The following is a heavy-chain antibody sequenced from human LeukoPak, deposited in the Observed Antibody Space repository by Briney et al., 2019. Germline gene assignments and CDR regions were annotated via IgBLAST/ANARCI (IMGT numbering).Heavy chain of an antibody. CDR2: ISAGADVI. D-gene: IGHD1-1*01. V-gene: IGHV3-23*01. CDR1: GFSFRDYP. Sequence: GGSLRLSCEAAGFSFRDYPMGWVRRASGKRLEWVSGISAGADVIFYADPVKGRFTISRDNSKNTQYLQMNSLRAEDSAEYYCAKSLLTTATGTGRAFDIWGQGTMVTVSA. CDR3: AKSLLTTATGTGRAFDI. J-gene: IGHJ3*02.